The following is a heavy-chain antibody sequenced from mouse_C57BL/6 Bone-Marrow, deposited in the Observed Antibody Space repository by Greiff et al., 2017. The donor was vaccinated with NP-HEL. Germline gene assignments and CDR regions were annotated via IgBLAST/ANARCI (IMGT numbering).Heavy chain of an antibody. V-gene: IGHV7-3*01. D-gene: IGHD1-1*01. J-gene: IGHJ1*03. CDR3: ARPNYYGSSYWYFDV. CDR1: GFTFTDYY. Sequence: EVQVVESGGDLVQPGGSLSLSCAASGFTFTDYYMSWVRQPPGKALEWLGFIRNKANGYTTEYSASVKGRFTISRDNSQSILYLQMNALRAEDSATYYCARPNYYGSSYWYFDVWGTGTTVTVSS. CDR2: IRNKANGYTT.